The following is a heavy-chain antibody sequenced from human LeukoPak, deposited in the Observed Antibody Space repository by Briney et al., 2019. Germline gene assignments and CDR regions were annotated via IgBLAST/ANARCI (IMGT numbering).Heavy chain of an antibody. J-gene: IGHJ4*02. D-gene: IGHD6-19*01. CDR1: GFTFSSYW. Sequence: PGGSLRLSCAASGFTFSSYWMSWVRQAPGKGLEWVANIKQDGSEKYYVDSVKGRCTISRDNAKNSLYLQMNSLRAEDTAVYYCASTGIAVAGIGSYYFDYWGQGTLVTVSS. V-gene: IGHV3-7*01. CDR2: IKQDGSEK. CDR3: ASTGIAVAGIGSYYFDY.